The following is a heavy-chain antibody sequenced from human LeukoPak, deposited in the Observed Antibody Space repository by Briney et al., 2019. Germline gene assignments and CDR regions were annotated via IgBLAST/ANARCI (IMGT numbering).Heavy chain of an antibody. D-gene: IGHD3-16*01. CDR2: VDTSGDT. Sequence: SETLSLTCTVSGGSLSSFYWSWVRQPAGKGPEWIGRVDTSGDTHYNPSLKSRATMSLDTSKKQFSLKLNPVAVADTAVYYCARGLGGASYYMDVWGKGTTVTVSS. J-gene: IGHJ6*03. CDR3: ARGLGGASYYMDV. V-gene: IGHV4-4*07. CDR1: GGSLSSFY.